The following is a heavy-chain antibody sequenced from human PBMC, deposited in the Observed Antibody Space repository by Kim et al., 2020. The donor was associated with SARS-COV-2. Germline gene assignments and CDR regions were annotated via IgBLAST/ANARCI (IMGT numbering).Heavy chain of an antibody. D-gene: IGHD3-9*01. CDR3: AKAPYYDILTGYSPWFDP. J-gene: IGHJ5*02. Sequence: KGRFTISRDKSKNTLYLQMNSLRAEDTAVYYCAKAPYYDILTGYSPWFDPWGQGTLVTVSS. V-gene: IGHV3-23*01.